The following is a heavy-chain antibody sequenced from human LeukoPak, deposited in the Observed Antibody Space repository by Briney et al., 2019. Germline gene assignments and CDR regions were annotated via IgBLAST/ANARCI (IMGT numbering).Heavy chain of an antibody. CDR3: VGFRATAGLY. D-gene: IGHD6-13*01. Sequence: PGGSLRLSCSASGXTFSSHAMYWVRQAPGKGLEYVSAITSNGGSAYYADSVKGRFTISRDNSRNTLYLQMSSLRGDDTAVYYCVGFRATAGLYWGQGTLVTVSS. J-gene: IGHJ4*02. CDR2: ITSNGGSA. CDR1: GXTFSSHA. V-gene: IGHV3-64D*06.